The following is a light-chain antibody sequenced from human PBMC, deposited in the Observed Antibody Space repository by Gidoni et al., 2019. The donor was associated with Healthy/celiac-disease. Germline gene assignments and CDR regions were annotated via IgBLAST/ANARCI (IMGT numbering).Light chain of an antibody. CDR3: QAWDSSTAHWV. CDR1: KLGDKY. V-gene: IGLV3-1*01. J-gene: IGLJ3*02. CDR2: QDS. Sequence: SYGLPQPPSGSVPQGQTASITCSGDKLGDKYACWYQQKPGQSPVLVIYQDSKRPSGIPERFSGSNSGNTATLTISGTQAMDEADYYCQAWDSSTAHWVFGGGTKLTVL.